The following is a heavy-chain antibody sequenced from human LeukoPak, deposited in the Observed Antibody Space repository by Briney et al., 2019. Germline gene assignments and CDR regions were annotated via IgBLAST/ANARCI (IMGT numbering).Heavy chain of an antibody. CDR3: ARSRHSSNQLGIRRKREHFDY. D-gene: IGHD6-13*01. CDR1: GGSISRNSYY. V-gene: IGHV4-39*01. J-gene: IGHJ4*02. CDR2: IHYSGTT. Sequence: PSETLSLTCTVSGGSISRNSYYWGWIRQPPGKGLEWIGSIHYSGTTDYNPSLESRVTVSADTSKDQFSLNLNSVTAADTALYFCARSRHSSNQLGIRRKREHFDYWGQGILVSVSS.